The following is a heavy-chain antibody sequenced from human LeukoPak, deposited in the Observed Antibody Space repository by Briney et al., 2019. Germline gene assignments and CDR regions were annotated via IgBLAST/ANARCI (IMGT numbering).Heavy chain of an antibody. CDR3: ARTYYDSWGYYEVTY. D-gene: IGHD3-22*01. CDR2: IFHSGNT. Sequence: SETLSLTCTVSGGSMNSYYWSWIRQPPGKGLEWIGHIFHSGNTNDNPSLKSRVTISVDPSKNQFSLRLRSVTAADTAVYYCARTYYDSWGYYEVTYWGQGTLVTVSS. V-gene: IGHV4-59*01. J-gene: IGHJ4*02. CDR1: GGSMNSYY.